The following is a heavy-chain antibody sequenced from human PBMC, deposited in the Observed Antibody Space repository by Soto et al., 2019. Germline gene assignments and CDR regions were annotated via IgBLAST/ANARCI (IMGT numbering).Heavy chain of an antibody. CDR1: GFPFTSYG. D-gene: IGHD3-10*01. CDR2: ISYDGSNK. V-gene: IGHV3-30*03. J-gene: IGHJ4*02. CDR3: VGGQFYFDY. Sequence: QVQLVESEGGVVQPVRSLRLSCAASGFPFTSYGMHWVREGPGKGLEWLAVISYDGSNKFYADSVKGRFTISRDNSKNTLYLQMNSLRPEDTALYYCVGGQFYFDYRGQGTLVIVSS.